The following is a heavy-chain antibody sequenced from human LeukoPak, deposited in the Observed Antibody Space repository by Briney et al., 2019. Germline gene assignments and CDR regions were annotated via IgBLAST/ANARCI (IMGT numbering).Heavy chain of an antibody. Sequence: SETLSLTCAVYGGSFSGYYWSWIRQPPGKGLGWIGEINHSGSTNYNPSLKSRVTISVDTSKNQFSLKLSSVTAADTAVYYCARERFLDNWFDPWGQGTLVTVSS. D-gene: IGHD3-3*01. J-gene: IGHJ5*02. CDR3: ARERFLDNWFDP. CDR2: INHSGST. V-gene: IGHV4-34*01. CDR1: GGSFSGYY.